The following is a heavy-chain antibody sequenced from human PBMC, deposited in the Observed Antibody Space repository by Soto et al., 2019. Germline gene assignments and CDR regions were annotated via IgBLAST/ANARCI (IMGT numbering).Heavy chain of an antibody. CDR1: GYTISSYD. D-gene: IGHD5-12*01. CDR2: MSPGSGDT. CDR3: ARDIMAP. J-gene: IGHJ5*02. V-gene: IGHV1-8*01. Sequence: QVQLVQSGAEVKKPGASVKVSCKASGYTISSYDINWVRQATGQGLEWMGWMSPGSGDTGYAPSFQGRVAMTRNISINTAYLELSSLTPEDTGVYYCARDIMAPWGQGTLVTVSS.